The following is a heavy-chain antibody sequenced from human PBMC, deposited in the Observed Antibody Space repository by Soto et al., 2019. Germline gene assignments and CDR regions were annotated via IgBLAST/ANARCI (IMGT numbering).Heavy chain of an antibody. V-gene: IGHV1-18*01. CDR3: VRDWGIWYSSSPRRARGNHYFDY. CDR2: ISAYNGNT. CDR1: GYTFTSYG. J-gene: IGHJ4*02. Sequence: GASVKVSCKASGYTFTSYGISWVRQAPGQGLEWMGWISAYNGNTNYAQKLQGRVTMTTDTSTSTAYMELSSLRSEDTAVYYCVRDWGIWYSSSPRRARGNHYFDYWGQGTLVTVSS. D-gene: IGHD6-6*01.